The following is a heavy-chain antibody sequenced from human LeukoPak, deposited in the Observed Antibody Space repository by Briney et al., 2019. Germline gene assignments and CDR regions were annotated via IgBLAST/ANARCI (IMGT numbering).Heavy chain of an antibody. CDR3: ARDLAVAGTIGY. CDR1: GYTFTSYG. J-gene: IGHJ4*02. V-gene: IGHV1-18*01. Sequence: ASVTVSCKASGYTFTSYGISWVRQAPGQGLEGMGWISAYNGNTNYAQKLQGRVTMTTDTSTSTAYMELRSLRSDDTAVYYCARDLAVAGTIGYWGQGTLVTVSS. CDR2: ISAYNGNT. D-gene: IGHD6-19*01.